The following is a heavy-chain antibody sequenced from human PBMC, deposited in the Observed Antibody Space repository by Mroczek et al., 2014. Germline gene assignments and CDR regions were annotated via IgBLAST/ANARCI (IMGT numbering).Heavy chain of an antibody. CDR2: IWYDGSNK. J-gene: IGHJ6*02. V-gene: IGHV3-33*01. CDR1: GFTFSSYG. CDR3: ARQGWGDETVFLECQTPRYYYYGMDV. Sequence: ESGGGVVQPGRSLRLSCAASGFTFSSYGMHWVRQAPGKGLEWVAVIWYDGSNKYYADSVKGRFTISRDNSKNTLYLQMNSLRAEDTAVYYCARQGWGDETVFLECQTPRYYYYGMDVVGQGTHGHRL. D-gene: IGHD3-3*01.